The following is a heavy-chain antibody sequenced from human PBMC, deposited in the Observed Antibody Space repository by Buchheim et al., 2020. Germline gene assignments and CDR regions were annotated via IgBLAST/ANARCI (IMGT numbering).Heavy chain of an antibody. D-gene: IGHD2-2*02. CDR3: ARHEKGYTYYYGMDV. V-gene: IGHV4-39*01. CDR1: GGSISSSSYY. CDR2: IYYSGST. J-gene: IGHJ6*02. Sequence: QLQLQESGPGLVKPSETLSLTCTVSGGSISSSSYYWGWIRQPPGKGLEWIGSIYYSGSTYYNPSLKSRVTISVGTSKHQVSLKLSSVTAADTAVYYCARHEKGYTYYYGMDVWGQGTT.